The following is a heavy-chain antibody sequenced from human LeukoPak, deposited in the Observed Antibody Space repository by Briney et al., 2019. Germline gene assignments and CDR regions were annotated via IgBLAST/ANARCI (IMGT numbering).Heavy chain of an antibody. CDR2: IYYSGST. D-gene: IGHD2-8*01. CDR1: GGSISSSSYY. CDR3: ARRTHVRSLDAFDI. J-gene: IGHJ3*02. Sequence: SETLSLTCTVSGGSISSSSYYWGWIRQPPGKGLEWIGSIYYSGSTYYNPSLKSRVTISVDTSKNQFSLKLSSVTAADTAVYYCARRTHVRSLDAFDIWGQGTMVTVSS. V-gene: IGHV4-39*07.